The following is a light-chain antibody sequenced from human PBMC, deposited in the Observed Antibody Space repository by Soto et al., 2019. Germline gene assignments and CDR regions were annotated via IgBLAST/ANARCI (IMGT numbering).Light chain of an antibody. CDR2: GNT. J-gene: IGLJ1*01. CDR3: QSYDDSLSVHYV. V-gene: IGLV1-40*01. CDR1: SSNLGSTYD. Sequence: SLLAQPPSISGAPGHRVTISCPGGSSNLGSTYDVQWYQQLPGTAPKLLIHGNTDRPSGVPDRFSGSKSGTSASLAITGLQADDEADYYCQSYDDSLSVHYVFGTGTKVTVL.